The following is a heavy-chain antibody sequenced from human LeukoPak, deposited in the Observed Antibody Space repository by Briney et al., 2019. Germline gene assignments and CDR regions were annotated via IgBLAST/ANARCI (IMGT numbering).Heavy chain of an antibody. CDR1: GGSFCGYY. J-gene: IGHJ4*02. D-gene: IGHD3-9*01. CDR3: ARLRYFDWLLTGRYFDY. CDR2: INHSGST. V-gene: IGHV4-34*01. Sequence: SETLSLTCAVYGGSFCGYYWSWIRQPPGKGLEWIGEINHSGSTNYNPSLKSRVTISVDTSKNQFSLKLSSVTAADTAVYYCARLRYFDWLLTGRYFDYWGQGTLVTVSS.